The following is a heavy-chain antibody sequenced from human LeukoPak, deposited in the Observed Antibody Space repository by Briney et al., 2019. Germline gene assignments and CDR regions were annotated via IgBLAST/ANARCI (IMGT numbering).Heavy chain of an antibody. D-gene: IGHD3-22*01. CDR1: GASISSRSYY. CDR2: IYYSGST. J-gene: IGHJ5*02. V-gene: IGHV4-39*01. CDR3: ARHELSSFYYESRGNWFDP. Sequence: SETLSLTCTVSGASISSRSYYWGWVRQPPGKGPEWVGSIYYSGSTYYNPSLQSRVTMSVDTSNNQVSLKVTSVTAADTAVYYCARHELSSFYYESRGNWFDPWGQGTLVTVSS.